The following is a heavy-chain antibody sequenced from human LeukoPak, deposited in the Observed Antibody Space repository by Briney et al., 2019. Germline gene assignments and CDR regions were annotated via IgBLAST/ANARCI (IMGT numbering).Heavy chain of an antibody. V-gene: IGHV4-39*07. CDR2: IYYSGST. CDR1: GGSISSGSYY. Sequence: PSETLSLTCTVSGGSISSGSYYWGWIRQPPGKGLEWIGNIYYSGSTNYNPSLKSRVTISVDTSKNQFSLKLSSVTAADTAVYYCARRRPRGRFQGWFDPWGQGTLVTVSS. CDR3: ARRRPRGRFQGWFDP. D-gene: IGHD3-3*01. J-gene: IGHJ5*02.